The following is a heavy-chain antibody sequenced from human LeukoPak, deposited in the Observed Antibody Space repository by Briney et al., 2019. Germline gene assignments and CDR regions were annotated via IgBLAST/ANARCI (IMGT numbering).Heavy chain of an antibody. J-gene: IGHJ4*02. CDR2: INSDGRST. Sequence: GGSLRLSCAASGFTFSNYWMHWVRQAPGEGLVWVAHINSDGRSTSYADSVKGRFTISRDNAKNTLYVQMNRLRSEDTAVYYCARDEEWLVDYWGQGTLVTVSS. V-gene: IGHV3-74*01. CDR3: ARDEEWLVDY. CDR1: GFTFSNYW. D-gene: IGHD6-19*01.